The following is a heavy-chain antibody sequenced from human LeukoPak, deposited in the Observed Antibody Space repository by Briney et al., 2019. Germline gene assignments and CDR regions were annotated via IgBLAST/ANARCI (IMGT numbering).Heavy chain of an antibody. D-gene: IGHD3-10*01. CDR2: ISYDGSNK. CDR3: AKDRATMVRGVSPLGY. J-gene: IGHJ4*02. Sequence: GRSLRLSCAASGFTFSSYAMHWVRQAPGKGLEWVAVISYDGSNKYYADSVKGRFTISRDNPKNTLYLQMNSLRAEDTAVYYCAKDRATMVRGVSPLGYWGQGTLVTVSS. V-gene: IGHV3-30-3*01. CDR1: GFTFSSYA.